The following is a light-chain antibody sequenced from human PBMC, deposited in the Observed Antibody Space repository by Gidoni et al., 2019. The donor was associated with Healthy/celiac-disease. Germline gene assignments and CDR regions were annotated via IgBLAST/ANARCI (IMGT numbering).Light chain of an antibody. CDR3: SSYTSSSTLVV. V-gene: IGLV2-18*02. Sequence: QSALTQPPSVSGSPGQSVTISCTGTSSDVGSYNRVSWYQQPPGTAPKPMIYEVSNRPSGVPDRFSGSKSGNTASLTISGLQAEDEADYYCSSYTSSSTLVVFGGGTKLTVL. CDR1: SSDVGSYNR. J-gene: IGLJ2*01. CDR2: EVS.